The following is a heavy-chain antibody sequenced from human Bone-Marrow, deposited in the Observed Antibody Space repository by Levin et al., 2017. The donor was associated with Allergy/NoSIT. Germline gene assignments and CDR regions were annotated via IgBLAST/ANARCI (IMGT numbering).Heavy chain of an antibody. Sequence: ASVKVSCKASGYIFNEYWMHWVRQAPGQGLEWMGRINPNNGATNYPQKFQGRVTITRDTSISTAYIELSRLTSDDTAVYFCAGDRIAFWTPLRYNCMDDWGIGTTVTVS. CDR3: AGDRIAFWTPLRYNCMDD. J-gene: IGHJ6*03. CDR2: INPNNGAT. V-gene: IGHV1-2*06. CDR1: GYIFNEYW. D-gene: IGHD3/OR15-3a*01.